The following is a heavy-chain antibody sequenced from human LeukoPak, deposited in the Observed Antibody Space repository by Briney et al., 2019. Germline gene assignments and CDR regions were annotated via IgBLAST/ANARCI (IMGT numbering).Heavy chain of an antibody. Sequence: GGSLRLSCAASGFTFSSYSMNWVRQAPGKGLEWVSSISSSSSYIYYADSVKGRFTISRDNAKNSLYLQMNSLRAEDTAVYYCARGQHDYGIYNWFDPWGQGTLVTVSS. CDR1: GFTFSSYS. D-gene: IGHD4-17*01. CDR3: ARGQHDYGIYNWFDP. CDR2: ISSSSSYI. V-gene: IGHV3-21*01. J-gene: IGHJ5*02.